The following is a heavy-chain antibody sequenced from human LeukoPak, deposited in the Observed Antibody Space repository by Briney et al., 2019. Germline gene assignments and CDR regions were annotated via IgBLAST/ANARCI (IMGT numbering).Heavy chain of an antibody. J-gene: IGHJ5*02. D-gene: IGHD3-9*01. Sequence: GVSLRLSCAASGFTFITYWMTWVRQAPGKGLEDPSYINSDGKTTWYADSVKGRFTASRDNAKNSLYLQMNSLRAEDTAVYYCAKDRNYDILTGYPGWFDPWGQGTLVTVSS. CDR3: AKDRNYDILTGYPGWFDP. V-gene: IGHV3-48*01. CDR2: INSDGKTT. CDR1: GFTFITYW.